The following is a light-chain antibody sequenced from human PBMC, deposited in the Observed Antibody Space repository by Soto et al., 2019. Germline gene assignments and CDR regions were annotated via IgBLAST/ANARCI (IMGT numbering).Light chain of an antibody. CDR3: QQYGSSPYT. CDR1: QSISSSY. CDR2: GAS. Sequence: EIVLTQSPGTLCLSPGERATLSCRASQSISSSYLAWYQQKPGQAPRLLIYGASSRATGIPDRFSGSGSGTDFTLNISRLEPEDFAVYYCQQYGSSPYTFGQGTKLEIK. V-gene: IGKV3-20*01. J-gene: IGKJ2*01.